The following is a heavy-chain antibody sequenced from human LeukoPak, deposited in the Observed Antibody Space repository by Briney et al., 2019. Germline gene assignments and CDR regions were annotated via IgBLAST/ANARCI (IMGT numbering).Heavy chain of an antibody. J-gene: IGHJ6*03. CDR1: GGSFSGYY. Sequence: SETLSLTCAVYGGSFSGYYWSWIRQPPGKGLEWIGEINHSGSTNYNPSLKSRVTISVDTSKNQFSLKLSSVTAADTAVYYCARVAPEYSSSLPLGYYYYYYMDVWGKGTTVTVSS. CDR2: INHSGST. D-gene: IGHD6-6*01. CDR3: ARVAPEYSSSLPLGYYYYYYMDV. V-gene: IGHV4-34*01.